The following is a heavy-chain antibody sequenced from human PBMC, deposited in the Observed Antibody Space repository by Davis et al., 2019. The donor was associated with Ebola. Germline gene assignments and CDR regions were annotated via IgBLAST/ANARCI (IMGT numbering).Heavy chain of an antibody. CDR1: LYTFNNHY. J-gene: IGHJ3*02. CDR3: TTPGGPDSGYDVFDI. CDR2: TNPHAGRT. Sequence: SVTVSRLASLYTFNNHYMLWVRPPPGQGLEGMGLTNPHAGRTIYAQKFQGRVTVTRDTSTTTVYMDLSSLRSEDTALYYCTTPGGPDSGYDVFDIWGQGTMVTVSS. D-gene: IGHD5-12*01. V-gene: IGHV1-46*03.